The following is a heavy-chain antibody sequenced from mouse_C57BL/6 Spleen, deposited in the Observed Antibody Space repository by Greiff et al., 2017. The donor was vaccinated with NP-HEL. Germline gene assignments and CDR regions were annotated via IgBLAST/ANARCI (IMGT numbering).Heavy chain of an antibody. CDR1: GYTFTGYW. J-gene: IGHJ4*01. D-gene: IGHD2-1*01. CDR3: ARGGNRYYYAMDY. CDR2: IDPSDSYT. Sequence: QVQLQQPGAELVMPGASVKLSCKASGYTFTGYWMHWVKQRPGQGLEWIGEIDPSDSYTNYNQKFKGKSTLTVDKSSSTAYMQLSSLTSEDSAVYYCARGGNRYYYAMDYWGQGTSVTVSS. V-gene: IGHV1-69*01.